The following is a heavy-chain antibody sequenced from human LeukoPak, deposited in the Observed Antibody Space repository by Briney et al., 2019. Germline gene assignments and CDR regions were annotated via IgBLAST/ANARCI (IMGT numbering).Heavy chain of an antibody. CDR1: GFIFSSHG. V-gene: IGHV3-30*02. CDR3: AKDRRYSSGWGIFDY. Sequence: GGSLRLSCAASGFIFSSHGMHWVRQAPGKGLEWVAFIRYDGSNKYYADSVKGRFTISRDNSKNTLYLQMNSLRAEDTAVYYCAKDRRYSSGWGIFDYWGQGTLVTVSS. J-gene: IGHJ4*02. CDR2: IRYDGSNK. D-gene: IGHD6-19*01.